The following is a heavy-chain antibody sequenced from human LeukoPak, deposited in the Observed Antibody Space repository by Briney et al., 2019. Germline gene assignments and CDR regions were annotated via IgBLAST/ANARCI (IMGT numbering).Heavy chain of an antibody. CDR1: GFTFSSYA. D-gene: IGHD3-10*01. V-gene: IGHV3-23*01. Sequence: GGSLRLPCAASGFTFSSYAMSWVRQAPGKGLEWVSAISGSGGSTYYADSVKGRFTISRDNSKNTLYLQMNSLRAEDTAVYYCAKDLGYYYGSGNYWCYFDYWGQGTLVTVSS. J-gene: IGHJ4*02. CDR2: ISGSGGST. CDR3: AKDLGYYYGSGNYWCYFDY.